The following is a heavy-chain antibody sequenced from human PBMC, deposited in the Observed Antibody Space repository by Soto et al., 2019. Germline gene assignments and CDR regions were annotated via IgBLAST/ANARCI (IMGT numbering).Heavy chain of an antibody. CDR3: ARFSGGSYNTYYFYYGMDV. D-gene: IGHD2-15*01. Sequence: GASVKVSCKAPGDTFTSYYLNWVRQAPGQGLDWMGWISAYNGNTKYAQDLQGRVTMTTDTSTSTAYMELRSLRSDDTAMYYCARFSGGSYNTYYFYYGMDVWGQGTTVTVSS. V-gene: IGHV1-18*04. CDR1: GDTFTSYY. CDR2: ISAYNGNT. J-gene: IGHJ6*02.